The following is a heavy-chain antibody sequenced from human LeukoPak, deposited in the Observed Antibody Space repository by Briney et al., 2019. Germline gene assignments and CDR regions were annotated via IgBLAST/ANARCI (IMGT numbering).Heavy chain of an antibody. CDR3: ARDEALGYCSSTSCYQRQKLAYRNYYYYYGMDV. V-gene: IGHV3-33*01. J-gene: IGHJ6*02. Sequence: PGRSLRLSCAASGFTFSSYGMHWVRQAPGKGLEWVAVIWYDGSNKYYADSVKGRFTISRDNSKNTLYLQMNSLRAEDTAVYYCARDEALGYCSSTSCYQRQKLAYRNYYYYYGMDVWGQGTTVTVSS. D-gene: IGHD2-2*01. CDR1: GFTFSSYG. CDR2: IWYDGSNK.